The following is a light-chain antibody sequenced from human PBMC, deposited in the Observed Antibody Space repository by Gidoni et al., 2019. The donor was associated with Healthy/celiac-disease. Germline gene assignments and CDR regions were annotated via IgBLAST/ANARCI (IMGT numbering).Light chain of an antibody. CDR3: QQYGSAPST. CDR1: QSVSSSY. Sequence: EIVLTQSPGTLSLSPGERATLSCRASQSVSSSYLACYQQKPGQAPRLLSYGASSRATGIPDRFSGSGSWTYFSPTISSLAPEDFAVYYCQQYGSAPSTFGPGTKVDIK. J-gene: IGKJ3*01. CDR2: GAS. V-gene: IGKV3-20*01.